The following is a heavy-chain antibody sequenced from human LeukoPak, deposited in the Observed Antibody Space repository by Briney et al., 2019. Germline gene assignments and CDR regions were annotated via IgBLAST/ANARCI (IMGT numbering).Heavy chain of an antibody. V-gene: IGHV3-48*02. CDR3: ARESGLAFHI. Sequence: GGSLRLSCAASGFTFSGYFMTWVRQAPGKGLEWVSYISSSSNSMYYADSVKGRFTISRDNAKNSLYLQMNSLRDEDTALYYCARESGLAFHIWGQGTVVTVSS. D-gene: IGHD3-3*01. J-gene: IGHJ3*02. CDR1: GFTFSGYF. CDR2: ISSSSNSM.